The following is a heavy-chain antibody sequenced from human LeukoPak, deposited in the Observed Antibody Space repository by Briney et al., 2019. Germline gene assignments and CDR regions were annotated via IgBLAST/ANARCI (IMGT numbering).Heavy chain of an antibody. Sequence: GRSLRLSCGASGFTFRNYGMHWVRQAPGKGLEWVAVVWYDGRNKYYADSVKGRFTISRDNSKNTLYLQMNSLRAEDTAVYYCAKDLQLGDWGQGTLVTVSS. V-gene: IGHV3-33*06. CDR2: VWYDGRNK. J-gene: IGHJ4*02. CDR3: AKDLQLGD. CDR1: GFTFRNYG. D-gene: IGHD5-18*01.